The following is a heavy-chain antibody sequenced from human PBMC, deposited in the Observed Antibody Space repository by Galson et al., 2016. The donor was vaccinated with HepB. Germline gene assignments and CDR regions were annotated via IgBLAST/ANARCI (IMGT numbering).Heavy chain of an antibody. J-gene: IGHJ4*02. V-gene: IGHV4-39*01. D-gene: IGHD1-26*01. CDR3: ARHPAVQRWELLPYYFDY. Sequence: ETLSLTCTVSGGSISSSSYYWGWIRQTPGKGLAWIGSIYYSGSTYYNPPITTRVTISVDTSKNQFTLKLSSVTAADTAVYYRARHPAVQRWELLPYYFDYWGQGTLVTVSS. CDR2: IYYSGST. CDR1: GGSISSSSYY.